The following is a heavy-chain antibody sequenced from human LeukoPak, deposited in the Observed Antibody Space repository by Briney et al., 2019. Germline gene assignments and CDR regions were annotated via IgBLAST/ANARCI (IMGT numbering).Heavy chain of an antibody. V-gene: IGHV1-69*13. CDR2: IIPIFGTA. CDR1: GYTFSSYG. Sequence: SVKVSCKASGYTFSSYGISWVRQAPGQGLEWMGGIIPIFGTANYAQKFQGRVTITADESTSTAYMELSSLRFEDTAVYYCARLSLTYGDYEYYYYYGMDVWGQGTTVTVSS. J-gene: IGHJ6*02. CDR3: ARLSLTYGDYEYYYYYGMDV. D-gene: IGHD4-17*01.